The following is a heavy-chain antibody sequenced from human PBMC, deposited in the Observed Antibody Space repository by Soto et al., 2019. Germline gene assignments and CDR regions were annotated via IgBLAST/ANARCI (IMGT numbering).Heavy chain of an antibody. D-gene: IGHD2-15*01. CDR3: ATLGYCSGGSCYSGAFDI. V-gene: IGHV4-31*03. CDR1: GGSISSGGYY. J-gene: IGHJ3*02. Sequence: QVQLQESGPGLVKPSQTLSLTCTVSGGSISSGGYYWSWIRQHPGKGLEWIGYIYYSGSTYYNPSLKSRVTISVDTSKNQFSLKLSSVTAADTAVYHCATLGYCSGGSCYSGAFDIWGQGTMVTVSS. CDR2: IYYSGST.